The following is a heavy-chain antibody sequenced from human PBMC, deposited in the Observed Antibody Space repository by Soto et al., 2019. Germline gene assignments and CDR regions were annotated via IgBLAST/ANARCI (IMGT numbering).Heavy chain of an antibody. CDR3: ARGRGNTGYYGMDV. D-gene: IGHD3-16*01. CDR1: GDSISSSHW. CDR2: IYQSETT. J-gene: IGHJ6*02. V-gene: IGHV4-4*02. Sequence: QVQLQESGPGLVKPSGTLSLTCAVSGDSISSSHWWTWVRQPPGKGLEWIGEIYQSETTNYNPSLQSRVTISGDKSKNQFSLKLSSVTAADTAVYFCARGRGNTGYYGMDVWGQGTTVTVSS.